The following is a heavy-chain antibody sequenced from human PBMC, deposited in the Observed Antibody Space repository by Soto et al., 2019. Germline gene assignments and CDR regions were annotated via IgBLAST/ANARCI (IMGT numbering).Heavy chain of an antibody. J-gene: IGHJ6*02. D-gene: IGHD6-19*01. Sequence: GGSMSLSCAASGFTFSSYSRNWVRPAPGKGLEWVSYISSSSSTIYYADSVKGRFTISRDNAKNSLYLQMNSLRDEDTAVYYCARDRSSGWELIYCYYYGMDVWGQGTTVTVSS. CDR3: ARDRSSGWELIYCYYYGMDV. CDR1: GFTFSSYS. CDR2: ISSSSSTI. V-gene: IGHV3-48*02.